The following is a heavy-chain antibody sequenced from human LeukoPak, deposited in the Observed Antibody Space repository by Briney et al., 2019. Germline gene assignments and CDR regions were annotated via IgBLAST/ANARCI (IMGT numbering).Heavy chain of an antibody. CDR2: ISSSSSTI. J-gene: IGHJ4*02. Sequence: GGSLRLSCAASGFTFSSYSMNWVRQAPGKGLEWVSYISSSSSTIYYADSVKGRFTISRDNAKNSLYLQMNSLRAEDTAVYYCAREPYYYDSSGYYGVDYWGQGTLVTVSS. D-gene: IGHD3-22*01. CDR1: GFTFSSYS. V-gene: IGHV3-48*01. CDR3: AREPYYYDSSGYYGVDY.